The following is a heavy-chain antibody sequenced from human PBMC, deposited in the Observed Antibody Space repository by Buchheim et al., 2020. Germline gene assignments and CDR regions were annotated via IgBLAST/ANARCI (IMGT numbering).Heavy chain of an antibody. V-gene: IGHV3-15*01. Sequence: EVQLVESGGGLVKPGGSLRLSCAASGFTFSNAWMSWVRQAPGKGLEWVGRIKSKTDGGTTDYAAPVKGRFTISRDNSKNTLYLQMNSLRAEDTAVYYCARDRELADYFDYWGQGTL. CDR2: IKSKTDGGTT. CDR3: ARDRELADYFDY. D-gene: IGHD1-7*01. J-gene: IGHJ4*02. CDR1: GFTFSNAW.